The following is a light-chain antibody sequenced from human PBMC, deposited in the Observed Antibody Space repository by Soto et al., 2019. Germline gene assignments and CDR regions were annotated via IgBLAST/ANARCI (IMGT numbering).Light chain of an antibody. Sequence: QSVLTQPASVSGSPGQSITISCTGTSSDVGSYNLVSWYQQHPGKAPKLMIYEGSKRPSGVSNRFSGSKSGTSASLTISGVQGGDEADYFWCSYAGSSTYVFGTGTKVTVL. CDR2: EGS. J-gene: IGLJ1*01. V-gene: IGLV2-23*01. CDR1: SSDVGSYNL. CDR3: CSYAGSSTYV.